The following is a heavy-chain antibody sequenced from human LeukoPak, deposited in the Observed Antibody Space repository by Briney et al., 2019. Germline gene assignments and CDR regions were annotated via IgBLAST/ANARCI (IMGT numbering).Heavy chain of an antibody. Sequence: TSETLSLTCAVYGGSFSGYYWSWIRQPPGKGLEWIGEINHSGSTNYNPSLKSRVTISVDTSKNQFSLKLSSVTAADTAVYYCARERRSRGYYDSSGYRVFDYWGQGTLVTVSS. CDR1: GGSFSGYY. V-gene: IGHV4-34*01. D-gene: IGHD3-22*01. J-gene: IGHJ4*02. CDR3: ARERRSRGYYDSSGYRVFDY. CDR2: INHSGST.